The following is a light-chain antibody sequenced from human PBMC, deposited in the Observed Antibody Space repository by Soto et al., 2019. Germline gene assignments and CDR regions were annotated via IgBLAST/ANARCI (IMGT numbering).Light chain of an antibody. Sequence: QAVVTQPPSVSAAPGQKVTISCSGSSSNIGSNYVSWYQQFPGTAPKLLIYDTDKRPSGIPDRFSGSRSGTSATLDITGLQTGDEADYYCGTWDDSLSAGVFGGGTKVTVL. V-gene: IGLV1-51*01. CDR2: DTD. J-gene: IGLJ3*02. CDR1: SSNIGSNY. CDR3: GTWDDSLSAGV.